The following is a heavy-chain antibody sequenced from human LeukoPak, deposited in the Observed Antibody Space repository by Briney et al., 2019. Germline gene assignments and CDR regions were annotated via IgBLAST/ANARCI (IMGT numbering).Heavy chain of an antibody. CDR3: TTAPYYDPAWKAFDI. Sequence: GGALRLSCAASGVTSSNAWMSGVRHARGQGREWGGRIRSKTDGATTSYAAPGEGRLTISRNARKNTLYLQMNSLKTADTAVSYCTTAPYYDPAWKAFDIWGQGTMVTVSS. CDR2: IRSKTDGATT. V-gene: IGHV3-15*01. D-gene: IGHD3-22*01. J-gene: IGHJ3*02. CDR1: GVTSSNAW.